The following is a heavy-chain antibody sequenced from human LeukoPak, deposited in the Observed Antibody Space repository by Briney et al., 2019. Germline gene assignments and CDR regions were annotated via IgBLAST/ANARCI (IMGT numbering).Heavy chain of an antibody. V-gene: IGHV3-48*02. J-gene: IGHJ5*02. Sequence: GGSLGLSCAASGFSFSAHSMNWVRQAPGKGLEWVSYISSSSSIIYYADSVKGRFTISRDNAKNSLYLQMNSLRDEDTAVYHCARDPRPMTVAAPLFDPWGQGTLVTVSS. CDR3: ARDPRPMTVAAPLFDP. D-gene: IGHD3-22*01. CDR1: GFSFSAHS. CDR2: ISSSSSII.